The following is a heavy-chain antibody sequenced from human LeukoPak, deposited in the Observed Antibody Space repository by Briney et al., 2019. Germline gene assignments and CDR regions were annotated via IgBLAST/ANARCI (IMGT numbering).Heavy chain of an antibody. CDR3: ARGRVAVAGTRYFDY. CDR2: INHSGST. J-gene: IGHJ4*02. V-gene: IGHV4-34*01. Sequence: PSETLSLTCAVYGGSFSGFYWSWIRQPPGKGLEWIGEINHSGSTNYNPSLKSRVTISVDPSKNQFSLKLSSVTAADTPVYYCARGRVAVAGTRYFDYWGQGTLVTVSS. D-gene: IGHD6-19*01. CDR1: GGSFSGFY.